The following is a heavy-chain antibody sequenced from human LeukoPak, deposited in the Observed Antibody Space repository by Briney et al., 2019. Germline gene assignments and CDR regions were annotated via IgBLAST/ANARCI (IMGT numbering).Heavy chain of an antibody. Sequence: AMHWVRQAPGKGLEYVSAISSNGGSTYYANSVKGRFTISRDNSKNTLYLQMGSLRAEDMAVYYCARSPAPLGYCSSTSCYGAFGAFDIWGQGTMVTVSS. D-gene: IGHD2-2*01. CDR1: A. CDR2: ISSNGGST. CDR3: ARSPAPLGYCSSTSCYGAFGAFDI. J-gene: IGHJ3*02. V-gene: IGHV3-64*01.